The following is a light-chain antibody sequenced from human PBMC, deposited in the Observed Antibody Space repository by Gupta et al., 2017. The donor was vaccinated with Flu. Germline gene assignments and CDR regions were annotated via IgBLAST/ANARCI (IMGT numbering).Light chain of an antibody. CDR1: SSNIGTNT. CDR2: NNN. J-gene: IGLJ3*02. V-gene: IGLV1-44*01. CDR3: AAWDDSLNGPV. Sequence: QSVPTQSPSASGTPEQRVTISCSESSSNIGTNTVNWYQQFPGTSPKLLIYNNNERPSRVPDRFSGSKSGTSASLAISGLQSEDEADYYCAAWDDSLNGPVFGGGTELTVL.